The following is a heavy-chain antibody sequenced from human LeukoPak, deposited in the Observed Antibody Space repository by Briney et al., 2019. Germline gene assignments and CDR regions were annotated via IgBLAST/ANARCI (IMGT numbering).Heavy chain of an antibody. J-gene: IGHJ4*02. D-gene: IGHD1-26*01. CDR1: GDSISSSSFY. V-gene: IGHV4-39*07. CDR2: IYYSGIT. CDR3: ARAIVGAFMFFDY. Sequence: SETLSLTCTLSGDSISSSSFYWAWIRQPPGKGLECIGTIYYSGITYYSSSLKSRVTISVDTSKNQFSLKLSSVTAADTAVYYCARAIVGAFMFFDYWGQGTLVTVSS.